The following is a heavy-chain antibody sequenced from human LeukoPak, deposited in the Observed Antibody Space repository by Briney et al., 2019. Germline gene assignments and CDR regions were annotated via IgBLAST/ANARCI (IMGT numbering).Heavy chain of an antibody. CDR2: INPNSGGT. CDR3: ARERGVGYDNLERLELRTRGGASDAFDI. J-gene: IGHJ3*02. CDR1: GYTFTGYY. V-gene: IGHV1-2*02. D-gene: IGHD1-7*01. Sequence: GASVKVSCKASGYTFTGYYMHWVRQAPGQGLEWMGWINPNSGGTNYAQKFQGRVTMTRDTSISTAYMELSRLRSDDTAVYYCARERGVGYDNLERLELRTRGGASDAFDIWGQGTMVTVSS.